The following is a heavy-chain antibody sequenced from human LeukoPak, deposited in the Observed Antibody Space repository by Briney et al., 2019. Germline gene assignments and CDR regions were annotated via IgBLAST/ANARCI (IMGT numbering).Heavy chain of an antibody. CDR2: INHSGST. CDR1: GGSFSGYY. V-gene: IGHV4-34*01. J-gene: IGHJ4*02. Sequence: PSETLSLTCAVYGGSFSGYYWSWIRQPPGKGLEWIGEINHSGSTNYNPSLKSRVTISVDTSKNQFSLKLSSVTAADTAVYYCARVVDYGDYIGYWGQGTLVTVSS. D-gene: IGHD4-17*01. CDR3: ARVVDYGDYIGY.